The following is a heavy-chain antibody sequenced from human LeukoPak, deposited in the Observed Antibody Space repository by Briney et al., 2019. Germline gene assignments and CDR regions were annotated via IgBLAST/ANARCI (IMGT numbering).Heavy chain of an antibody. CDR1: GGSISSSSYY. J-gene: IGHJ4*02. D-gene: IGHD3-10*01. V-gene: IGHV4-39*07. Sequence: SETLSLTCTVSGGSISSSSYYWGWIRQPPGKGLEWIGSIYYSGSTYYNPSLKSRVTISVDTSKNQFSLKLSSVTAADTAVYYCARDPGPPPGGSSDYWGQGTLVTVSS. CDR3: ARDPGPPPGGSSDY. CDR2: IYYSGST.